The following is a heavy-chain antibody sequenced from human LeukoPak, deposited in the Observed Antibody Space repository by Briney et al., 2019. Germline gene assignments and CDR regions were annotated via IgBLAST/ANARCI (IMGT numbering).Heavy chain of an antibody. CDR1: GGTFSNYA. Sequence: SVKVSCKASGGTFSNYAINWVRQAPGQGLDWLGGIVPVLGTANYAQKFQGRVTITTDESTSTVYMELSSLRSEDTAVYYCAAAWFEQLVVAGAFEIWGQGTMVTVSS. CDR3: AAAWFEQLVVAGAFEI. V-gene: IGHV1-69*05. D-gene: IGHD6-6*01. CDR2: IVPVLGTA. J-gene: IGHJ3*02.